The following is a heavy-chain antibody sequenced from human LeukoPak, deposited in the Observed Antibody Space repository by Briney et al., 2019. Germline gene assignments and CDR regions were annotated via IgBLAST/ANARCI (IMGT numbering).Heavy chain of an antibody. CDR1: GYTFTGYH. CDR2: INPYSGDT. J-gene: IGHJ4*02. CDR3: ARGFQGIYGNYLFDY. D-gene: IGHD4-11*01. V-gene: IGHV1-2*06. Sequence: GASVKVSCKASGYTFTGYHIHWVRQAPGQGLEWMGRINPYSGDTNFAQKFQGRVTMTRDTSITTAYMELSSLRSEDTAVYYCARGFQGIYGNYLFDYWGQGTLVTVSS.